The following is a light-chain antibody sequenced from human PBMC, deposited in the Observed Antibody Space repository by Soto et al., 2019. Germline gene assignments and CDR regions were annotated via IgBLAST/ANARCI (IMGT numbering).Light chain of an antibody. CDR3: QQYNNWPFS. CDR2: DVS. CDR1: QSIRSN. V-gene: IGKV3-15*01. Sequence: EIVMTQSPATLSVSPGDRATLSCRASQSIRSNLAWYQQKSGQSPRLLIYDVSNRATGVPARFSGSGSETDFTLTISGLRSEDSAVYFCQQYNNWPFSFGQGTRLEIK. J-gene: IGKJ5*01.